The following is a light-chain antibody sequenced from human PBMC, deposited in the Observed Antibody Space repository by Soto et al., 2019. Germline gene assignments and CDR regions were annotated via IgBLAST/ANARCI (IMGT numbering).Light chain of an antibody. CDR2: QVT. CDR3: SSYTGSTNAV. J-gene: IGLJ1*01. CDR1: ISAVCIYNY. V-gene: IGLV2-14*01. Sequence: AQTQPASLSGSPGLSITISRTATISAVCIYNYDSWYQQHPGKAPNLMIYQVTNRPSGVSTRFSGSKSGNTASLTISGLQAEDEADYYCSSYTGSTNAVFGSWTKVTVL.